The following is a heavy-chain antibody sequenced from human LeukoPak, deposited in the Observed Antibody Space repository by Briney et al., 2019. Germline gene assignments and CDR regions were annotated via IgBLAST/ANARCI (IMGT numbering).Heavy chain of an antibody. CDR1: GGSISSGSYY. CDR3: ARDGYSLGYSSGWYDY. J-gene: IGHJ4*02. CDR2: IYTSGST. V-gene: IGHV4-61*02. Sequence: PSQTLSLTCTVSGGSISSGSYYWSWIRQPAGKGPEWIGRIYTSGSTNYNPSLKSRVTISVDTSKNQFSLKLSSVTAADTAVYYCARDGYSLGYSSGWYDYWGQGTLVTVSS. D-gene: IGHD6-19*01.